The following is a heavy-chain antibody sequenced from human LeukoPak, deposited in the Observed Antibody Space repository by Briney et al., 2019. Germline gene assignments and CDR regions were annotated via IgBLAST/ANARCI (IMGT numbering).Heavy chain of an antibody. CDR1: GYTFTSYG. CDR2: ISAYNGNT. J-gene: IGHJ4*02. V-gene: IGHV1-18*01. Sequence: ASVKVSCKASGYTFTSYGISWVRQAPGQGLEWMGWISAYNGNTNYAQKLQGRVTMTTDTSTSTAYMELRSLRSDDTAVYYCARDLSIRAVTTFYYFDCWGQGTLVTVSS. CDR3: ARDLSIRAVTTFYYFDC. D-gene: IGHD4-17*01.